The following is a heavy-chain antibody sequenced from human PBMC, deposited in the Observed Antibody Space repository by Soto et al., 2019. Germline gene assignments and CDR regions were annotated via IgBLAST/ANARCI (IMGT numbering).Heavy chain of an antibody. CDR3: VAWSGYPPDHYYYYGMDV. CDR1: GFTFSSYS. V-gene: IGHV3-30-3*01. Sequence: PGGSLRLSCAASGFTFSSYSMHWVRQAPGKGLEWVAVISYDGSNKYYADSVKGRFTISRDNSKNTLYLQMNSLRAEDTAVYYCVAWSGYPPDHYYYYGMDVWGQGTTVTVSS. CDR2: ISYDGSNK. J-gene: IGHJ6*02. D-gene: IGHD3-3*01.